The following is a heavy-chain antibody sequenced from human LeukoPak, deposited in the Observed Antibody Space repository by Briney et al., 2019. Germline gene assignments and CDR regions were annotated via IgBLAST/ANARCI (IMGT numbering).Heavy chain of an antibody. CDR3: ARHSYYSSGSDLNWFDP. D-gene: IGHD6-19*01. Sequence: SETPSLTCAVYGGSFSGYYWSWIRQPAGKGLEWIGRIYTSGSTNYNPSLKSRVTISVDTSKNQFSLKLSSVTAADTAVYYCARHSYYSSGSDLNWFDPWGQGTLVTVSS. J-gene: IGHJ5*02. CDR1: GGSFSGYY. V-gene: IGHV4-59*10. CDR2: IYTSGST.